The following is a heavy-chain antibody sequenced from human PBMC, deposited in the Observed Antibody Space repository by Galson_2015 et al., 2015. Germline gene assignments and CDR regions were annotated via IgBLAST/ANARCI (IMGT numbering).Heavy chain of an antibody. V-gene: IGHV1-69*10. CDR2: IIPIFGIA. J-gene: IGHJ5*02. D-gene: IGHD1-1*01. CDR3: ARDPTIESPESMEPIDP. CDR1: GGTFSSYA. Sequence: SVKVSCKASGGTFSSYAISWVRQAPGQGLEWMGGIIPIFGIANYAQKFQGRVTITADKSTSTAYMELSSLRSEDTAVYYCARDPTIESPESMEPIDPWGQGTLVTVSS.